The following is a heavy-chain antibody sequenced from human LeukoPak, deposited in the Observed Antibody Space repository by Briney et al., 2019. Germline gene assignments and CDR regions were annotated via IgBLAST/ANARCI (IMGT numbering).Heavy chain of an antibody. D-gene: IGHD6-19*01. CDR2: IYPGDSDT. J-gene: IGHJ4*02. CDR3: ARAVSGSSSGWDY. Sequence: GESLKISCKGSGYSFTSYWIGWVRQMPGKGLEWMGIIYPGDSDTRYSPSFQGQVTISADKSISTAYLRWSSLKASDTAMYYCARAVSGSSSGWDYWGQGTLVTVSS. V-gene: IGHV5-51*01. CDR1: GYSFTSYW.